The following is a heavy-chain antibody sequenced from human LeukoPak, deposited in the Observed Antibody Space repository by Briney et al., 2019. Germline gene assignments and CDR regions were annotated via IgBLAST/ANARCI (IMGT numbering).Heavy chain of an antibody. D-gene: IGHD1-1*01. CDR3: AKDGTGSS. CDR2: VSGSATST. Sequence: GGSLRLSCAASGFSFSSYSMNWVRQAPGKGLEWVSAVSGSATSTYYTDSVKGRFTISRDNSKNTLYLQMNSRRAEDTAVYYCAKDGTGSSWGQGTLVTVSS. V-gene: IGHV3-23*01. CDR1: GFSFSSYS. J-gene: IGHJ4*02.